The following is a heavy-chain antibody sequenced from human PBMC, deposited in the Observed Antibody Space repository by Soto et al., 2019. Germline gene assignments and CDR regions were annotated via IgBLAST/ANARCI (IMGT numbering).Heavy chain of an antibody. CDR1: GGTFRNYP. Sequence: QVQLVQSGTEVKKPGSSVKVSCKASGGTFRNYPINWVRQAPGQGLEWMGSIFPLTDIPDYAQNFQARLTISADKSTSTAYMELSSLTSDDTAMYFWARGPLVVLHYFESWGQGTLVTGSS. V-gene: IGHV1-69*02. CDR2: IFPLTDIP. CDR3: ARGPLVVLHYFES. J-gene: IGHJ4*02.